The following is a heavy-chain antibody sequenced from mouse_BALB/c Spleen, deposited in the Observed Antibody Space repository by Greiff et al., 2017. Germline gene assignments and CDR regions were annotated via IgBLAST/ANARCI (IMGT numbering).Heavy chain of an antibody. Sequence: EVQLVESGPGLVKPSQSLSLTCTVTGYSITSDYAWNWIRQFPGNKLEWMGYISYSGSTSYNPSLKSRISITRDTSKNQFFLQLNSVTTEDTATYYCASEGVHYYGYWYFDVWGAGTTVTVSS. CDR2: ISYSGST. J-gene: IGHJ1*01. CDR3: ASEGVHYYGYWYFDV. CDR1: GYSITSDYA. D-gene: IGHD1-2*01. V-gene: IGHV3-2*02.